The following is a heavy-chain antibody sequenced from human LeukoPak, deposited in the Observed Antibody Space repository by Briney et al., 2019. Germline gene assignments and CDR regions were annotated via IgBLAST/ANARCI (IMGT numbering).Heavy chain of an antibody. CDR3: AKGVVAATNAAYYGMDV. CDR1: GVTFSTYS. D-gene: IGHD2-15*01. V-gene: IGHV3-21*01. J-gene: IGHJ6*02. Sequence: GGSLRLSCAASGVTFSTYSMNWGREAPGKGLEWVSSISISSNYIYYADSVEGRFTISRDNAKNSLYLQMNSLRAEDTAVYYCAKGVVAATNAAYYGMDVWGQGTTVTVSS. CDR2: ISISSNYI.